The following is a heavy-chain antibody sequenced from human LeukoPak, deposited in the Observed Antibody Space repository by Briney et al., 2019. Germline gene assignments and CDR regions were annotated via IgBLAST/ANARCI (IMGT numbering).Heavy chain of an antibody. CDR2: ISGSGGST. Sequence: PGGSLRLSCAASGFTFSSYAMSWVRQAPGKGLEWASAISGSGGSTYYADSVKGRFTISRDNSKNTLYLQMNSLRAEDTAVYYCAKHIVVVPAALYNWFDPWGQGTLVTVSS. V-gene: IGHV3-23*01. J-gene: IGHJ5*02. CDR1: GFTFSSYA. CDR3: AKHIVVVPAALYNWFDP. D-gene: IGHD2-2*01.